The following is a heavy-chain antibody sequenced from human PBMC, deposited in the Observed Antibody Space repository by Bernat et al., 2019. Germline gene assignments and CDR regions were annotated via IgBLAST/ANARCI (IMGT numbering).Heavy chain of an antibody. J-gene: IGHJ4*02. CDR2: IYYSGST. Sequence: QVQLQESGPGLVKPSETLSLTCTVSGGSVSSGSYYWSWIRQPPGNGLEWIGYIYYSGSTNYNPSLKSRVTISVDTSKNQFSLKLSSVTAADTAVYYCARGLRGLVIAEVEYWGQGTVVTVSS. D-gene: IGHD3/OR15-3a*01. V-gene: IGHV4-61*01. CDR1: GGSVSSGSYY. CDR3: ARGLRGLVIAEVEY.